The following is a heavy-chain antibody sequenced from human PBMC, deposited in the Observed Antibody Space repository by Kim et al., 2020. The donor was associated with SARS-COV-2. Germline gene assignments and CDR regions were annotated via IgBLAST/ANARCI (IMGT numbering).Heavy chain of an antibody. CDR2: INHSGST. V-gene: IGHV4-34*01. CDR1: GGSFSGYY. Sequence: SETLSLTCAVYGGSFSGYYWSWIRQPPGKGLEWIGEINHSGSTNYNPSLKSRVTISVDTSKNQFSLKLSSVTAADTAVYYCARGLGSTIFSFGGAPPRNNWFDPWGQGTLVTVSS. J-gene: IGHJ5*02. D-gene: IGHD3-9*01. CDR3: ARGLGSTIFSFGGAPPRNNWFDP.